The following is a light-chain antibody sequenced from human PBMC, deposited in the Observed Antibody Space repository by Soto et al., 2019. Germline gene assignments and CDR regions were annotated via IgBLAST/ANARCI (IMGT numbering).Light chain of an antibody. CDR3: HQYNSYSRT. V-gene: IGKV1-5*03. J-gene: IGKJ1*01. Sequence: DIPMTQSPSTLSASVGDRVTITCRASQRISNWLAWYQQNPGKAPKLLIYEASTLEGGVPSRFSGSGSGTEFTLTISSLQPDDFATYYCHQYNSYSRTFGQGTKVEI. CDR1: QRISNW. CDR2: EAS.